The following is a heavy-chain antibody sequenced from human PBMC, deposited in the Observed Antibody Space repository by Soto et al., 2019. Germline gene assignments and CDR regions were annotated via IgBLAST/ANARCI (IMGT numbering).Heavy chain of an antibody. Sequence: GTSVKVSCKASGYTFTSYGISWVRQAPVQGPEWMGWISGHNGNTNHPQSLQGRVTMTTDTSRNTAYMELRSLRPEDTAMYYCARVAYWGPGTQVTVSS. V-gene: IGHV1-18*04. J-gene: IGHJ4*02. CDR1: GYTFTSYG. CDR2: ISGHNGNT. CDR3: ARVAY.